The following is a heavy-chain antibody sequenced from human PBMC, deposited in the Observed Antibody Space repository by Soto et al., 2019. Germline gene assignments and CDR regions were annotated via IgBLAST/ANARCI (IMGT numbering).Heavy chain of an antibody. V-gene: IGHV4-31*03. Sequence: LSLTCIVSGGSISSGGYYWSWIRQHPGKGLEWIGYIYYSGSTYYNPSLKSRVTISVDTSKNQFSLKLSSVTAADTAVYYCASSSSSGPFDYWGQGTLVTVSS. D-gene: IGHD6-6*01. CDR2: IYYSGST. CDR1: GGSISSGGYY. CDR3: ASSSSSGPFDY. J-gene: IGHJ4*02.